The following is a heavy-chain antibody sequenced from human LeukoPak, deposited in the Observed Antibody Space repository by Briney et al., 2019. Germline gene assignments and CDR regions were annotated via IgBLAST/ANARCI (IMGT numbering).Heavy chain of an antibody. V-gene: IGHV3-11*01. Sequence: GGSLRLSCAASGFTFSDYYMSWIRQAPGKGLEWVLYISNSGSTIYYADSVKGRFTISRDNAKNSLYLQMNSLRAEDTAVYYCARQLRPPWYFDLWGRGTLVTVSS. D-gene: IGHD4-17*01. CDR2: ISNSGSTI. CDR3: ARQLRPPWYFDL. CDR1: GFTFSDYY. J-gene: IGHJ2*01.